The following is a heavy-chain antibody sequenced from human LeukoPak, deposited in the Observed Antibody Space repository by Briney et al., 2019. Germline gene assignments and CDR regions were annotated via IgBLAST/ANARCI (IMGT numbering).Heavy chain of an antibody. J-gene: IGHJ6*04. V-gene: IGHV3-48*03. Sequence: PGGSLRLSCAASGFTFSSYEMNWVRQAPGKGLEWVSYISSSVSTIYYADSVKGRFTIARDNTKNSLYLQMKSLRAEDTAVYYCAELGITMIGGVWGKGTTVTISS. CDR3: AELGITMIGGV. D-gene: IGHD3-10*02. CDR2: ISSSVSTI. CDR1: GFTFSSYE.